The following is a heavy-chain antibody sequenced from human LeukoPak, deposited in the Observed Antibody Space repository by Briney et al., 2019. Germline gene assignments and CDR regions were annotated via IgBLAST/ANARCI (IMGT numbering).Heavy chain of an antibody. Sequence: SETLSLTCAVYGGSFSGYYWSWIRQPPGKGLEWIGEINHSGSTNYNPSLKSRVTISVDTSKNQFSLKLSSVTAADTAVYYCATGNSEPHYWGQGTLVTVSS. V-gene: IGHV4-34*01. CDR1: GGSFSGYY. D-gene: IGHD1-14*01. CDR2: INHSGST. CDR3: ATGNSEPHY. J-gene: IGHJ4*02.